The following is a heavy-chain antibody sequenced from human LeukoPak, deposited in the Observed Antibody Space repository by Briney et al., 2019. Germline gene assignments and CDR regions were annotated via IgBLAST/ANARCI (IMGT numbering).Heavy chain of an antibody. CDR2: IYHSGST. J-gene: IGHJ4*02. Sequence: GSLRLSCAASRFTFSNYNMHWVRQPPGKGLEWIGEIYHSGSTNYNPSLKSRVTISVDKSKNQFSLKLSSVTAADTAVYYCARGSYSGYDCWGQGTLVTVSS. D-gene: IGHD5-12*01. V-gene: IGHV4-4*02. CDR3: ARGSYSGYDC. CDR1: RFTFSNYNM.